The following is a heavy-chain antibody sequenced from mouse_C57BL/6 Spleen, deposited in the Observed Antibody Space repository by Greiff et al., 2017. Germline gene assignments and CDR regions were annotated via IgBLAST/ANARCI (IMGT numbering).Heavy chain of an antibody. CDR2: IHPSDGDT. Sequence: VHLQQPGAELVRPGASVKLSCTASGFNITDYCMHWVKQRPGQGLEWIGRIHPSDGDTKYNPKFQGKATLTADTSSSTAYMQLSSLTSEDSAVYYCAIIAVGAMDYWGQGTSVTVSS. D-gene: IGHD1-1*02. J-gene: IGHJ4*01. V-gene: IGHV14-1*01. CDR3: AIIAVGAMDY. CDR1: GFNITDYC.